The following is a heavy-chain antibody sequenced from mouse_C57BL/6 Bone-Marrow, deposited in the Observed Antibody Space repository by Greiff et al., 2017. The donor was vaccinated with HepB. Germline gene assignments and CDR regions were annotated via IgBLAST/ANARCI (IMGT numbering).Heavy chain of an antibody. D-gene: IGHD1-1*01. V-gene: IGHV5-9-1*02. CDR2: ISSGGDYS. CDR1: GFTFSSYA. Sequence: EVMLVESGEGLVKPGGSLKLSCAASGFTFSSYAMSWVRQTPEKRLEWVAYISSGGDYSYYADTVKGRFTISRDNARNNLYLQMSSLKSEDTAMYYCTRDNYGSSFSFDYWGQGTTLTVSS. J-gene: IGHJ2*01. CDR3: TRDNYGSSFSFDY.